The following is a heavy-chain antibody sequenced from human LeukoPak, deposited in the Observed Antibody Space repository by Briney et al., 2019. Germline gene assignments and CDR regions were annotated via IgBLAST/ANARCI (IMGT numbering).Heavy chain of an antibody. J-gene: IGHJ4*02. D-gene: IGHD2-21*02. CDR1: GFTVSNNY. CDR2: IYSGGST. Sequence: PGGSLRLSCAASGFTVSNNYMSWVRQAPGKGLEWVSVIYSGGSTDYADSVKGRFTIYRDNSKNTLYLQMNSLRAEDTAVYYCAREGYCGGDCFLYWGQGTLVTVSS. V-gene: IGHV3-66*01. CDR3: AREGYCGGDCFLY.